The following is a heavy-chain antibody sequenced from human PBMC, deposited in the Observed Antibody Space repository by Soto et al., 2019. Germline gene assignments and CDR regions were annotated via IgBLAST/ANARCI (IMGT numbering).Heavy chain of an antibody. CDR3: ARDRPGRIPHGMDV. CDR2: IIPIFGTA. Sequence: QVQLVQSGAEVKKPGSSVKVSCKASGGTFSSYAISWVRQAPGQGLEWMGGIIPIFGTANYAQKFQGRVTVVADESRSIVYMALSSLRSEDTAVSYCARDRPGRIPHGMDVWGQGTTVTVSS. J-gene: IGHJ6*02. CDR1: GGTFSSYA. V-gene: IGHV1-69*12.